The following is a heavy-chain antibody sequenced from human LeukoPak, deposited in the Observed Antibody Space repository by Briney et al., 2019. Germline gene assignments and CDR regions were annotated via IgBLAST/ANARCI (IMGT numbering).Heavy chain of an antibody. CDR2: ISGSGGST. CDR1: GFTFSSYA. V-gene: IGHV3-23*01. Sequence: GGSLRLSCEASGFTFSSYAMTWVRQAPGKGLQWVSAISGSGGSTYYADSVKGRFTISRDNSKNTLYLQMNSLRAEDTALYYCASTYCGGDCGAFDTWGQGTMVTVSS. J-gene: IGHJ3*02. D-gene: IGHD2-21*02. CDR3: ASTYCGGDCGAFDT.